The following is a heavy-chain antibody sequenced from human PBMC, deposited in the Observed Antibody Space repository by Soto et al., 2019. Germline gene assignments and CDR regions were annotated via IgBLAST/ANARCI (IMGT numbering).Heavy chain of an antibody. J-gene: IGHJ4*02. Sequence: GGSLRLSCAASGFTFSNYAMNWVRQAPGKGLEWVSYISYTGSTIYYADSVRGRFTISRDNSKNSLYLQMNSLRAEDTAVYYCARGLRNYYDRSGLHYWGQGTLVTVSS. V-gene: IGHV3-48*03. CDR2: ISYTGSTI. CDR1: GFTFSNYA. CDR3: ARGLRNYYDRSGLHY. D-gene: IGHD3-22*01.